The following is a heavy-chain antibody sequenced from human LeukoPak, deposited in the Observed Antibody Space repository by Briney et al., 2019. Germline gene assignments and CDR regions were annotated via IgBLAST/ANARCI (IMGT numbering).Heavy chain of an antibody. J-gene: IGHJ6*02. D-gene: IGHD3-16*01. CDR3: AKDIGRPRIAYYYYGMDV. CDR1: GFTFDDYA. CDR2: ISWNSGSI. V-gene: IGHV3-9*01. Sequence: GGSLRLSCAASGFTFDDYAMHWVRQAPGKGLEWVSGISWNSGSIGYADSVKGRFTISRDNARNSLYLQMNSLRAEDTALYYCAKDIGRPRIAYYYYGMDVWGQGTTVTVSS.